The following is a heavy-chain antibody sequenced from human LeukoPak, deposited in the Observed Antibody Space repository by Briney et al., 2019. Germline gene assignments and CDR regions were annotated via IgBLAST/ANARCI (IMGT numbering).Heavy chain of an antibody. J-gene: IGHJ6*03. CDR3: ARGGAVVPFYYYYYMDV. CDR2: INHSGST. Sequence: SETLFLTCAVYGGSFSGYYWSWIRQPPGKGLEWIGEINHSGSTNYNPSLKSRVTISVDTSKNQFSLKLSSVTAADTAVHYCARGGAVVPFYYYYYMDVWGKGTTVTVSS. V-gene: IGHV4-34*01. D-gene: IGHD6-19*01. CDR1: GGSFSGYY.